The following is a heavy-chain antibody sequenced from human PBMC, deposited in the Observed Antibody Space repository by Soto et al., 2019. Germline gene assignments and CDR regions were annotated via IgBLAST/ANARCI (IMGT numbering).Heavy chain of an antibody. Sequence: GGSLRLSCAASGFTFSSYWMHWVRQAPGKGLVWVSRINTDGNSTSYADSVKGRFTISRDNFKNSLYLQMNSLRAEDTAVYYCAKDKYYDSTADAFDIWGQGTMVTVSS. CDR2: INTDGNST. J-gene: IGHJ3*02. CDR3: AKDKYYDSTADAFDI. D-gene: IGHD3-22*01. V-gene: IGHV3-74*01. CDR1: GFTFSSYW.